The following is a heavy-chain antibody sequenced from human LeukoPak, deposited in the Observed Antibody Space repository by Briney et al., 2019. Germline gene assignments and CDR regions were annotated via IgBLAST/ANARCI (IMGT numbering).Heavy chain of an antibody. V-gene: IGHV3-11*03. J-gene: IGHJ3*02. CDR1: GFTFSDYY. Sequence: PGGSLRLSCAASGFTFSDYYMSWIRQAPGKGLEWVSYISSSSSYTNYADSVKGRFTISRDNAKNSLYLQMSSLRAEDTAVYYCASIFTTTTKANAFDIWGQGTMVTVSS. D-gene: IGHD1-1*01. CDR2: ISSSSSYT. CDR3: ASIFTTTTKANAFDI.